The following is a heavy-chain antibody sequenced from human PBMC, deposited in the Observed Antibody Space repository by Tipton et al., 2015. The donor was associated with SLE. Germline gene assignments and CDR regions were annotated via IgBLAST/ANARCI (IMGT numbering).Heavy chain of an antibody. CDR2: INWNGDST. CDR3: ASAYDSSGYYYHFDY. D-gene: IGHD3-22*01. Sequence: SLRLSCAASGFTFDDYGMSWVRQAPGKGLEWVSGINWNGDSTGYADSVKGRFTISRDNAKNSLYLQMNSLRAEDTALYYCASAYDSSGYYYHFDYWGRGPLVTVS. J-gene: IGHJ4*02. CDR1: GFTFDDYG. V-gene: IGHV3-20*04.